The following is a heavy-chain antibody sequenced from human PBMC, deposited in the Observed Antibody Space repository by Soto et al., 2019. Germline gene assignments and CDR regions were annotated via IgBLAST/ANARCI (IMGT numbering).Heavy chain of an antibody. CDR2: INHSGST. Sequence: QVQLQQWGAGLLKPSETLSLTCAVYGGSFSGYYWSWIRQPPAKGLESIGEINHSGSTNYNPSLKSRVTIPVDTSKNQFSLQLSALTAADTAVYYCARGPVVVVAGSYFDYWGQGTLVTVSS. CDR1: GGSFSGYY. J-gene: IGHJ4*02. CDR3: ARGPVVVVAGSYFDY. D-gene: IGHD2-15*01. V-gene: IGHV4-34*01.